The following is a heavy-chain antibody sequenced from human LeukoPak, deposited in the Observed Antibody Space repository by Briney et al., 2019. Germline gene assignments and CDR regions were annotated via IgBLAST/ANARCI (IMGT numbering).Heavy chain of an antibody. Sequence: ASVKVSCKASGYTFTNYDISWVRQAPGQGLEWMGRIYAYNGNTKYAQKLQGRVTMATDTSTSTAYMELRSLRSDDTAVYFCARGYGYSYGLFGYWGQGTLVTVSS. CDR3: ARGYGYSYGLFGY. CDR2: IYAYNGNT. J-gene: IGHJ4*02. CDR1: GYTFTNYD. D-gene: IGHD5-18*01. V-gene: IGHV1-18*01.